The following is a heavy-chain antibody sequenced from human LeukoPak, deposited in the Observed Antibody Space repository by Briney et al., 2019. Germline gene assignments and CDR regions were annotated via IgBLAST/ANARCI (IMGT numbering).Heavy chain of an antibody. Sequence: PSETLSLTCTVSGGSISSSYCSWIRQPAGKGLEWIGRIYTTGSTDSTDFNPSPKSRVTMSVDTSKNQFPLKLGSVTAADTAVYYCAGFGAGSYYWGQGTLVTVSS. V-gene: IGHV4-4*07. J-gene: IGHJ4*02. CDR3: AGFGAGSYY. D-gene: IGHD3-10*01. CDR1: GGSISSSY. CDR2: IYTTGSTDST.